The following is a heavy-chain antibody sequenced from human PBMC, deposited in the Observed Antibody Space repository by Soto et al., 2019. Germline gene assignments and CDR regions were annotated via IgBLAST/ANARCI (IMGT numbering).Heavy chain of an antibody. CDR1: GGSFSGYY. J-gene: IGHJ4*02. V-gene: IGHV4-59*08. Sequence: SDTLSLTCAVYGGSFSGYYWSWIRQPPGKGLEWIGYIYYSGSTNYNPSLKSRVTISVDTSKNQFSLKLGSVTAADTAVYYCARHDDGAVITGYYFDYWGQGTLVTVSS. CDR3: ARHDDGAVITGYYFDY. CDR2: IYYSGST. D-gene: IGHD3-16*01.